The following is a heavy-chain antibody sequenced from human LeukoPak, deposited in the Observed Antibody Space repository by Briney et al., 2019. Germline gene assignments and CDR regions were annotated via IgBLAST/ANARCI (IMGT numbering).Heavy chain of an antibody. J-gene: IGHJ5*02. D-gene: IGHD2-15*01. CDR1: GFTFSSYS. V-gene: IGHV3-48*01. Sequence: GGSLRLSCAASGFTFSSYSMNWVRQTPGRGLEWISYISSRSSIIYYADSVKGRFTISRDDAKNSPYLQMNSLRAEDTAVYYCARTPSASAGHWFDPWGQGTLVTVSS. CDR3: ARTPSASAGHWFDP. CDR2: ISSRSSII.